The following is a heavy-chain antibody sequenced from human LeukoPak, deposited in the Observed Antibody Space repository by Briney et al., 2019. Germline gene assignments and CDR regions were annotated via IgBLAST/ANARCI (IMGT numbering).Heavy chain of an antibody. CDR3: ARDTPQHLKRFDA. CDR2: INPYNGKT. Sequence: ASVNVSCKASGYSFTTHGISWVRQAPGHGLEWMGWINPYNGKTKSSQEFQDRVTMTSDTSTSTIYLELRSLGSDDAAVFYCARDTPQHLKRFDAWGQGTLVTVSS. D-gene: IGHD6-13*01. J-gene: IGHJ4*02. V-gene: IGHV1-18*04. CDR1: GYSFTTHG.